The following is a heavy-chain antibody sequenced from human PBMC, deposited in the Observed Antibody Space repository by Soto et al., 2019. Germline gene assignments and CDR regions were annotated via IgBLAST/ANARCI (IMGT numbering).Heavy chain of an antibody. CDR1: GGSFSSYS. V-gene: IGHV4-59*01. Sequence: NPSETLSLTCTVSGGSFSSYSWSWIRQPPGKGLEWIGYVYNSGSTTYNPSLKSRLTMSVDTSKNQISLKLGSVTAADTAIYYCTGDYGSGSYRFDYWGQGTLVTVSS. CDR3: TGDYGSGSYRFDY. D-gene: IGHD3-10*01. J-gene: IGHJ4*02. CDR2: VYNSGST.